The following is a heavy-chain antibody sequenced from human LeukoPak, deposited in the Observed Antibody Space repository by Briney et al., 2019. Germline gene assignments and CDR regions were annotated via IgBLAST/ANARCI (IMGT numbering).Heavy chain of an antibody. D-gene: IGHD6-19*01. J-gene: IGHJ4*02. V-gene: IGHV1-69*05. CDR3: AALIPVIAVATREGVDY. CDR1: GGTFSSYA. Sequence: SVKVSCKASGGTFSSYAISWVRQAPGQGLEWMGGIIPIFGTANYAQKFQGRDTITTDESTSTAYMELSSLRSEDTAVYYCAALIPVIAVATREGVDYWGQGTLVTVSS. CDR2: IIPIFGTA.